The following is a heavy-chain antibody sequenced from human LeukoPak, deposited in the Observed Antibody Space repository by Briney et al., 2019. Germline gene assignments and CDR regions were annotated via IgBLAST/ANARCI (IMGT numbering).Heavy chain of an antibody. Sequence: GGSLRLSCAASGFTFSSYAMHWVRQAPGKGLEWVAVIWYDGSNKYYADSVKGRFTISRDNSKNTLYLQMNSLKTEDTAVYYCTTDEWAWGQGTLVTVSS. D-gene: IGHD2-8*01. CDR3: TTDEWA. V-gene: IGHV3-33*01. CDR1: GFTFSSYA. J-gene: IGHJ5*02. CDR2: IWYDGSNK.